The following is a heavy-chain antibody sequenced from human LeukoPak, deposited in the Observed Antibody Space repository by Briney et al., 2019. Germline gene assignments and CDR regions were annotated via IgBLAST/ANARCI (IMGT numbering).Heavy chain of an antibody. D-gene: IGHD1/OR15-1a*01. CDR3: ARNDWDNWVFDY. CDR1: GYTFTGYY. J-gene: IGHJ4*02. CDR2: INPNSGGT. Sequence: ASVKVSCKASGYTFTGYYMHWVRQAPGQGLEWMGWINPNSGGTNYAQKFQGRVTMTRDTSISTAYMELSSLRSEDTAVYYCARNDWDNWVFDYWGQGTLVTVSS. V-gene: IGHV1-2*02.